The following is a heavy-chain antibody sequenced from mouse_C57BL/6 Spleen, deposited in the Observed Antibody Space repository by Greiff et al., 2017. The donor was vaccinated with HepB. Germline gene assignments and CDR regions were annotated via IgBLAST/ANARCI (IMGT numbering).Heavy chain of an antibody. Sequence: EVKVVESGEGLVKPGGSLKLSCAASGFTFSSYAMSWVRQTPEKRLEWVAYISSGGDYIYYADTVKGRFTISRDNARNTLYLQMSSLKSEDTAMYYCTRGITTVYAMDYWGQGTSVTVSS. CDR1: GFTFSSYA. V-gene: IGHV5-9-1*02. J-gene: IGHJ4*01. CDR3: TRGITTVYAMDY. CDR2: ISSGGDYI. D-gene: IGHD1-1*01.